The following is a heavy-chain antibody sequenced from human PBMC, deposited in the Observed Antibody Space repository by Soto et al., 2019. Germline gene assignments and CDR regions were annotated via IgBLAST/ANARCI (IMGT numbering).Heavy chain of an antibody. CDR2: ISAYNGNT. D-gene: IGHD6-19*01. V-gene: IGHV1-18*04. CDR3: ASDQYSSGSDAFDI. J-gene: IGHJ3*02. CDR1: GYTFTSYG. Sequence: ASVKVSCKASGYTFTSYGISWVRQAPGQGLEWMGWISAYNGNTNYAQKLQGRVTMTTDTSTSTAYMELRSLRSDDTAVYYCASDQYSSGSDAFDIWGQGTMVTVSS.